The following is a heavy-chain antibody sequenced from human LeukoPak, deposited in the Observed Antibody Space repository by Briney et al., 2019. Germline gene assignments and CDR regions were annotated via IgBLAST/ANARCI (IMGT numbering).Heavy chain of an antibody. D-gene: IGHD5-18*01. Sequence: PSETLSLTCAVYGGSFSGYYWSWIRQPPGKGLEWIGEINHSGSTNYNPSLKSRVTISVDTSKNQSSLKLSSVTAADTAVYYCAKPQRGYSYGYYYWGQGTLVTVSS. V-gene: IGHV4-34*01. CDR3: AKPQRGYSYGYYY. J-gene: IGHJ4*02. CDR2: INHSGST. CDR1: GGSFSGYY.